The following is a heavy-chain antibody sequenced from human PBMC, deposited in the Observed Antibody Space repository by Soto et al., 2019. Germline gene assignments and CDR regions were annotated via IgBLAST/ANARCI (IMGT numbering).Heavy chain of an antibody. J-gene: IGHJ3*02. V-gene: IGHV4-39*01. Sequence: ASETLSLTCTVSGGSISSGGNYWSWIRQHPGKGLEWIGYNYYSGSTYYNPSLKSRVTISVDTSKNHFSLKLSSVTAADTAVYYCARRRMIVVVGKTWAAFDIWGQGTMVTVSS. D-gene: IGHD3-22*01. CDR2: NYYSGST. CDR3: ARRRMIVVVGKTWAAFDI. CDR1: GGSISSGGNY.